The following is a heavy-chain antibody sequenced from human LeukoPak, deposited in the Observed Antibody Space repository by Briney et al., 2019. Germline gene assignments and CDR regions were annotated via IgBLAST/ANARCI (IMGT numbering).Heavy chain of an antibody. J-gene: IGHJ5*02. CDR1: GGSISSGAYS. V-gene: IGHV4-30-4*07. CDR3: ARALISGSRGYWFDP. CDR2: VYYSGGT. Sequence: SETLSLTCAVSGGSISSGAYSWSWIRQPPRKGLEWIGYVYYSGGTYYNPSLKSRVTISVDTSKNQFSLKLSSVTAADTAVYYCARALISGSRGYWFDPWGQGTLVTVSS. D-gene: IGHD3-10*01.